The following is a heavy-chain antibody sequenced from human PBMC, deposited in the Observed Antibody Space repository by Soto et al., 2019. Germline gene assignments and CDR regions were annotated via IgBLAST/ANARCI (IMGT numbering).Heavy chain of an antibody. J-gene: IGHJ4*02. V-gene: IGHV4-38-2*02. Sequence: EGLSLTCSGSGYLISIGYYWGWIRQTPGKGLEWLGSIDYSGRTYYNPSLKSRVSTSVDLSKNQFSLNLRSVTAADTAVYFCARALSSGYDSYYFDYWGQGTLVTVSS. CDR2: IDYSGRT. CDR1: GYLISIGYY. D-gene: IGHD3-22*01. CDR3: ARALSSGYDSYYFDY.